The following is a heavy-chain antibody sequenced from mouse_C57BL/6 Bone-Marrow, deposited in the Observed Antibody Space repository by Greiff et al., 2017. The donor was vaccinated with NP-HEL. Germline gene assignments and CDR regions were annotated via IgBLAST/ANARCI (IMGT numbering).Heavy chain of an antibody. CDR1: GYTFSSYT. Sequence: EVQGVESGGGLVKPGGSLKLSCAASGYTFSSYTMSWVRQTPEKRLEWVATISGGGGNTYYPDSVKGRFTISRDNAKNTLYLQMSSLRSEDTALYYCATTWGYYFDYWGQGTTLTVSS. CDR3: ATTWGYYFDY. J-gene: IGHJ2*01. V-gene: IGHV5-9*01. CDR2: ISGGGGNT. D-gene: IGHD2-1*01.